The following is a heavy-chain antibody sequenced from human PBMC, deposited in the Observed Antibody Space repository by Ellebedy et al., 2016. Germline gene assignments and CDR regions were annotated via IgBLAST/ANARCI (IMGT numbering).Heavy chain of an antibody. CDR1: GFTFSSYG. J-gene: IGHJ3*02. V-gene: IGHV3-30*18. D-gene: IGHD3-3*01. CDR2: ISYDGSNK. Sequence: GGSLRLXCAASGFTFSSYGMHWVRQAPGKGLEWVAVISYDGSNKYYADSVKGRFTISRDNSKNTLYLQMNSLRAEDTAVYYCAKNLGDFWSGYYPLDAFDIWGQGTMVTVSS. CDR3: AKNLGDFWSGYYPLDAFDI.